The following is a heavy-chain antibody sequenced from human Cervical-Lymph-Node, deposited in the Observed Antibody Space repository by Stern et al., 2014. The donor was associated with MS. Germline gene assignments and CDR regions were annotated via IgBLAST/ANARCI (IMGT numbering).Heavy chain of an antibody. V-gene: IGHV1-69*01. CDR2: IFPVFGTP. Sequence: QVQLVQSGAEVTKPGSSAKVSCKASGGNFSKFPSSWVRQAPGQGLAWMGGIFPVFGTPTYSQEFRGRVTITADVSTSTVYMELSSLRSDDTAVYYCALSSETSDRWYSLGYDLWGQGTLVTVSS. CDR1: GGNFSKFP. J-gene: IGHJ5*02. CDR3: ALSSETSDRWYSLGYDL. D-gene: IGHD6-13*01.